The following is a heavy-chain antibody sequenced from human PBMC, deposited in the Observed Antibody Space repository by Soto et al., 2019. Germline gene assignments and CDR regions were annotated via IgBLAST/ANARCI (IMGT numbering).Heavy chain of an antibody. D-gene: IGHD1-26*01. CDR3: AKGAGDRLSLGMDV. V-gene: IGHV3-30*18. J-gene: IGHJ6*02. CDR1: GFSISDYG. Sequence: GGSLRLSCAASGFSISDYGMEWVRQAPGKGLEWVALISYDGSNTYYADSVKGRFTISRDNSKDTLFLQMTGLRREDTAVYYCAKGAGDRLSLGMDVWGQGTTVTVSS. CDR2: ISYDGSNT.